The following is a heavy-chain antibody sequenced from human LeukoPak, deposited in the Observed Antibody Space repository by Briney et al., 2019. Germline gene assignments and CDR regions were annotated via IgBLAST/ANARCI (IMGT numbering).Heavy chain of an antibody. V-gene: IGHV3-23*01. CDR1: GFTFSSYA. CDR3: AKGGHDFNPFYC. J-gene: IGHJ4*02. CDR2: IKGGGGDP. Sequence: PGGSLRLSCAASGFTFSSYAMGWVRQAPGKGLEWGSSIKGGGGDPFYADSVRGRFTISRDNSKNTLYLQLNSLSAEDTAVYFCAKGGHDFNPFYCWGQGALVTVSS. D-gene: IGHD2-21*02.